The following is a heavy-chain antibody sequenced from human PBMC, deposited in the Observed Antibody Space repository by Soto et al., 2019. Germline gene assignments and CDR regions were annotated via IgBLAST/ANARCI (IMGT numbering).Heavy chain of an antibody. Sequence: GGSLRLSCAAPGFTFSSYAMSWVRQAPGKGLEWVSAISGSGGSTYYADSVKGRFTISRDNSKNTLYLQMNSLRAEDTAVYYCAKGTLLWFGELRELYDYWGQGTLVTVSS. J-gene: IGHJ4*02. CDR1: GFTFSSYA. CDR2: ISGSGGST. CDR3: AKGTLLWFGELRELYDY. V-gene: IGHV3-23*01. D-gene: IGHD3-10*01.